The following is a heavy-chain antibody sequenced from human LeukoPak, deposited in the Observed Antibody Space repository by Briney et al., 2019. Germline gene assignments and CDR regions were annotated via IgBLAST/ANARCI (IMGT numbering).Heavy chain of an antibody. CDR3: AREFGSGGDFWSGYYRSSFAFDI. Sequence: SVKVSCKASGGTFSSYAISWVQQAPGQGLEWMGRIIPIFGTANYAQKFQGRVTITTDESTSTAYMELSSLRSEDTAVYYCAREFGSGGDFWSGYYRSSFAFDIWGQGTMVTVSS. V-gene: IGHV1-69*05. J-gene: IGHJ3*02. CDR1: GGTFSSYA. CDR2: IIPIFGTA. D-gene: IGHD3-3*01.